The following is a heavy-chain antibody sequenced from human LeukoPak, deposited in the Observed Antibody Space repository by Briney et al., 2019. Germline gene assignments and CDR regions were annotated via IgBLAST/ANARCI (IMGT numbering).Heavy chain of an antibody. CDR2: IYNSGKT. CDR3: VRVGDCTSAAGHDTRFDP. D-gene: IGHD2-2*01. V-gene: IGHV4-31*03. Sequence: SETLSLTCTVSGGSISSGGYYWSWIRPLPGKGLGWIGYIYNSGKTIYKPPLRSRVTMSVDTSKNQFSLKLPSVTAADTGVYYCVRVGDCTSAAGHDTRFDPWGQGTLVTVSS. CDR1: GGSISSGGYY. J-gene: IGHJ5*02.